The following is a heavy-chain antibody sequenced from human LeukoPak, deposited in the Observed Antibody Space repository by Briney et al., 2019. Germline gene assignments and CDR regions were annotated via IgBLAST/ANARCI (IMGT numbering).Heavy chain of an antibody. CDR1: GYTSTSYY. CDR3: VRDSNGQTRADDPFDI. D-gene: IGHD6-19*01. CDR2: INPSGGST. J-gene: IGHJ3*02. Sequence: ASVKVSCKASGYTSTSYYMHCVRQAPGQGLQWMGIINPSGGSTSYAQKFQGRVTLTRDTSISTAYMELSSLTSDDTAVYYCVRDSNGQTRADDPFDIWGQGTMVTVSS. V-gene: IGHV1-46*01.